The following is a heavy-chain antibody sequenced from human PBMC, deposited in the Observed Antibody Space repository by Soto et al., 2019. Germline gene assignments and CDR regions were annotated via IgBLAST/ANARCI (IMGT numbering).Heavy chain of an antibody. V-gene: IGHV3-21*01. J-gene: IGHJ6*02. Sequence: EVQLVESGGGLVKPGGSLRLSCAASGFTFSSYSINWVRQAPGKGLEWVSSISSSSSYIYYADSVKGRFTISRDNAKNSLYLQMNSLRAEDTAVYYCARGEGGTYYDFWSGYDRGWDYYYGMDVWGQGTTVTVSS. CDR2: ISSSSSYI. CDR3: ARGEGGTYYDFWSGYDRGWDYYYGMDV. CDR1: GFTFSSYS. D-gene: IGHD3-3*01.